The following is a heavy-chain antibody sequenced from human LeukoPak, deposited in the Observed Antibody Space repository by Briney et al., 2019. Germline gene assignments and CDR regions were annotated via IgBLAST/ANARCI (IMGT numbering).Heavy chain of an antibody. Sequence: GGSLRLSCAASGVTFSSYGMHWVRQAPGKGLEWVALISSDGNDKLYGDSVKGRFTISRDDSKSTLYLQMNSLRAEDAAVYYCTTKVVRGNSGDDYDDWGQGTLVTVSS. D-gene: IGHD5-12*01. V-gene: IGHV3-30*03. CDR2: ISSDGNDK. J-gene: IGHJ4*02. CDR1: GVTFSSYG. CDR3: TTKVVRGNSGDDYDD.